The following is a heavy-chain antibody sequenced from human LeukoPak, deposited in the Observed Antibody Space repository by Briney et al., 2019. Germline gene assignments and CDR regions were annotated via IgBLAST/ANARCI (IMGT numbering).Heavy chain of an antibody. CDR3: AREDSSGAFDI. J-gene: IGHJ3*02. Sequence: GGSLRLSCAASGFTFRSYDMHWVRQAPGRGLEWVAVVWYDESNKYYVDSVKGRFTISRDNSKNTLYLQMNSLRVEDTALYYCAREDSSGAFDIWGQGTMVTVSS. V-gene: IGHV3-33*01. CDR2: VWYDESNK. CDR1: GFTFRSYD. D-gene: IGHD3-22*01.